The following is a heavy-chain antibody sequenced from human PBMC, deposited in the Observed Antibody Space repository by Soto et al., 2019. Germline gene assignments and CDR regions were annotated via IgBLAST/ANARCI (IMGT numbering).Heavy chain of an antibody. D-gene: IGHD4-4*01. Sequence: GSLRLSCAVSGFTFSNYAMAWVRQAPGKGLEWVSSIRADGSRTHYADSVKGRFTVSRENSKNRLYLDMKSLRADDTALYYCLSDSNWYFYWRGRDWGQGTPVT. V-gene: IGHV3-23*01. CDR2: IRADGSRT. CDR1: GFTFSNYA. J-gene: IGHJ4*02. CDR3: LSDSNWYFYWRGRD.